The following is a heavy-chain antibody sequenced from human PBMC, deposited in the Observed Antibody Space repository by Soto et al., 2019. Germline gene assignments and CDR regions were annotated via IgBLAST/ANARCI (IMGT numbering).Heavy chain of an antibody. V-gene: IGHV4-34*01. J-gene: IGHJ4*02. Sequence: QVQIQQWGAGLLKLSETLSLTCAVYGGSFSGYYRSWIRQPPGKGLEWIGEINHSGSTNYNPSLKSRVTISVDTSKNQFSLKLSSVTAADTAVYYCARVGSSSPDYWGQGTLVTVSS. CDR2: INHSGST. CDR3: ARVGSSSPDY. CDR1: GGSFSGYY. D-gene: IGHD6-13*01.